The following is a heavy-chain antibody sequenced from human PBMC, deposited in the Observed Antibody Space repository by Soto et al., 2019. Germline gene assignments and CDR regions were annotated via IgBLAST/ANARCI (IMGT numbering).Heavy chain of an antibody. V-gene: IGHV1-2*02. J-gene: IGHJ6*02. D-gene: IGHD3-16*01. CDR2: INPNSGGT. CDR3: AMIMRLWSTVGDYYYYYGMDV. CDR1: GYTFTGYY. Sequence: ASVKVSCKASGYTFTGYYMHWVRQAPGQGLEWMGWINPNSGGTNYAQKFQGRVTMTRDTSISTAYMELSRLRSDDTAVYYCAMIMRLWSTVGDYYYYYGMDVWGQGTTVTVAS.